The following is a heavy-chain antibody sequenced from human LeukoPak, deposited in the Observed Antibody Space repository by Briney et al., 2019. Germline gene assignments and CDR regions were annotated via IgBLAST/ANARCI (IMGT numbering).Heavy chain of an antibody. J-gene: IGHJ3*01. V-gene: IGHV3-7*01. CDR3: ARDTSTATSTWGAFDV. D-gene: IGHD6-13*01. Sequence: GGSLRLSCAASGFTFSSYWMSWVRQAPGKGLEWVADIKSDGRDKQYVNSVKGRFTISRDNANNFLYLQMNSLRAEDTAVYFCARDTSTATSTWGAFDVWGQGTVVTVSS. CDR2: IKSDGRDK. CDR1: GFTFSSYW.